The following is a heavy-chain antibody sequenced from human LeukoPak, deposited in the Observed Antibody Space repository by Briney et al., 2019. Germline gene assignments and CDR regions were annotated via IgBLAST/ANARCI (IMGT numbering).Heavy chain of an antibody. J-gene: IGHJ4*02. CDR2: ISGSGGST. CDR1: GFTFSSYA. D-gene: IGHD5-12*01. CDR3: AKYSLETQMRLLGGYAFGY. V-gene: IGHV3-23*01. Sequence: TGGSLRLSCAASGFTFSSYAMSWVRQAPGKGLEWVSAISGSGGSTYYADSVKGRFTISRDNSKNTLYLQMNSLRAEDTAVYYCAKYSLETQMRLLGGYAFGYWGQGTLVTVSS.